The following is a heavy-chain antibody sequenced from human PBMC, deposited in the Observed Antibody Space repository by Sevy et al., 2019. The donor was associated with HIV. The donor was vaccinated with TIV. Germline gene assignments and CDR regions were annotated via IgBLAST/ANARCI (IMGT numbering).Heavy chain of an antibody. CDR3: ATPIGYSGYDFRFDY. J-gene: IGHJ4*02. CDR1: GYTFTGYY. CDR2: INPNSGGT. V-gene: IGHV1-2*02. D-gene: IGHD5-12*01. Sequence: ASVKVSCKASGYTFTGYYMHWVRQATGQGLEWMGWINPNSGGTNYAQKFQGRVTMSRNTSISTAYMELSRLRSDDTAVYYCATPIGYSGYDFRFDYWGQGALVTVSS.